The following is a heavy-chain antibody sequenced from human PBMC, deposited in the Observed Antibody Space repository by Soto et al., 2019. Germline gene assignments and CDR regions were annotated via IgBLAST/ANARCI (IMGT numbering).Heavy chain of an antibody. Sequence: QVQLLQSGAEVKKPGASVKVSCKVSGHTLTELSMHWVRQAPGRGLEWMGGFGPEDGETIFAQKCQGRITLTENTCTDSAYMELTSLRSDDTAVSYCASWGPSEMHAPCDYWGQCTQVTSSS. D-gene: IGHD7-27*01. CDR1: GHTLTELS. CDR2: FGPEDGET. V-gene: IGHV1-24*01. J-gene: IGHJ4*02. CDR3: ASWGPSEMHAPCDY.